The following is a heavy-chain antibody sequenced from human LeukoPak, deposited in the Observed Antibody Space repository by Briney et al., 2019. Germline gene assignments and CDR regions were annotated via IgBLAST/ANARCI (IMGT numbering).Heavy chain of an antibody. D-gene: IGHD6-13*01. V-gene: IGHV4-30-4*08. CDR2: IYYSGST. CDR3: ARGIAAAGTLYYFDY. CDR1: GFTVSSNY. J-gene: IGHJ4*02. Sequence: LRLSCAASGFTVSSNYMSWVRQAPGKGLEWIGYIYYSGSTYYNPSLKSRVTISVDTSKNQFSLKLSSVTAADTAVYYCARGIAAAGTLYYFDYWGQGTLVTVSS.